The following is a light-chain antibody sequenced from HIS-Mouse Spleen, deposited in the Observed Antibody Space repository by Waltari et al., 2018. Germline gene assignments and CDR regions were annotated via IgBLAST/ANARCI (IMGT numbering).Light chain of an antibody. CDR2: EGS. Sequence: QSALTQPASVSGSPGQSNTISCTGTSSDVGSYNLVSWYHQHPGKAPKLMIYEGSKRPSGVSNRFSGSKSGNTASLTISGLQAEDEADYYCCSYAGSSTWVFGGGTKLTVL. V-gene: IGLV2-23*01. J-gene: IGLJ3*02. CDR3: CSYAGSSTWV. CDR1: SSDVGSYNL.